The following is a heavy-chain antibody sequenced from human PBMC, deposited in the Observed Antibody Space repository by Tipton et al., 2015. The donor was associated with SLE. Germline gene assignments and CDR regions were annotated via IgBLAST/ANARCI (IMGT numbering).Heavy chain of an antibody. CDR1: GGSFSSNY. CDR2: INRSGST. J-gene: IGHJ5*02. CDR3: ARSMVRGVLWFDP. D-gene: IGHD3-10*01. Sequence: TLSLTCAVYGGSFSSNYWSWIRQPPGKGLEWIGEINRSGSTNYNPSLKSRVTISIDTSKNQFSLKLSSVTAADTAVYYCARSMVRGVLWFDPWGQGTQVTVSS. V-gene: IGHV4-34*01.